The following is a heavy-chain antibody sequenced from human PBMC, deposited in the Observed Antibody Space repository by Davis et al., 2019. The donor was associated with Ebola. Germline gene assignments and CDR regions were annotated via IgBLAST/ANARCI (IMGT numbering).Heavy chain of an antibody. V-gene: IGHV4-59*12. CDR1: GGSISSYY. J-gene: IGHJ5*02. Sequence: MPSETLSLTCTVSGGSISSYYWSWIRQPPGKGLEWIGYIYHSGSTYYNPSLKSRVTISVDRSKNQFSLKLSSVTAADTAVYYCARGQWLVSWFDPWGQGTLVTVSS. CDR3: ARGQWLVSWFDP. D-gene: IGHD6-19*01. CDR2: IYHSGST.